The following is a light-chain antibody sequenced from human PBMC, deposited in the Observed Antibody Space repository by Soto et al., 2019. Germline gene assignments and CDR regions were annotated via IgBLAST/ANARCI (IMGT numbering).Light chain of an antibody. V-gene: IGLV2-14*01. CDR3: SSYTSSSTLV. Sequence: QSALTQPASESGSPGQSITICCTGTSSDVGGYNYVSWYQQHPGKAPKLMIYDVSNRPSGVSNRFSGSKSGNTASLTISGLQAEDEADYYCSSYTSSSTLVFGTGTKVTVL. CDR2: DVS. J-gene: IGLJ1*01. CDR1: SSDVGGYNY.